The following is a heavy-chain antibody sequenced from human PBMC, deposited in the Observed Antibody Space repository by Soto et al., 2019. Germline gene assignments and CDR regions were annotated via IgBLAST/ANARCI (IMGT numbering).Heavy chain of an antibody. J-gene: IGHJ4*02. CDR2: SSAHNGNT. D-gene: IGHD1-1*01. CDR3: ARGRYGDY. Sequence: QVHLVQSGAEVKKPGASVKVSCQGSGYAFTTYGITWVRQAPGQGLEWMGWSSAHNGNTNYAEKPQGRVTVTRDTSTSTAYMELRSLRYDDTAVYYCARGRYGDYWGQGALVTVSS. CDR1: GYAFTTYG. V-gene: IGHV1-18*01.